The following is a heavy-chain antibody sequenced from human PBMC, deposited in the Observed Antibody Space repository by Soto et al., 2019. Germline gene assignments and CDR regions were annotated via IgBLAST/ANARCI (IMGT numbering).Heavy chain of an antibody. Sequence: GASVKVSCKASGYTFTGYYMHWVRQAPGQGLEWMGWINPNSGGTNYAQKFQGWVTMTRDTSISTAYMELSRLRSDDTAVYYCARVVAVAHDAFDIWGQGTMVTVSS. CDR2: INPNSGGT. J-gene: IGHJ3*02. CDR1: GYTFTGYY. V-gene: IGHV1-2*04. CDR3: ARVVAVAHDAFDI. D-gene: IGHD6-19*01.